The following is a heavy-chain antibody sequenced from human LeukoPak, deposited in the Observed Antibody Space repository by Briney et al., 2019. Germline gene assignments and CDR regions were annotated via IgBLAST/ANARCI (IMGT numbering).Heavy chain of an antibody. CDR1: GGSISSYY. CDR3: ARATSGTYYYFDS. D-gene: IGHD3-10*01. V-gene: IGHV4-59*12. Sequence: SETLSLTCTVSGGSISSYYWSWIRQPPGKGLEWIGYIYYSGNTNYSPSLKSRVTMSVDTSKNQFSLKLSSVTAADTALYYCARATSGTYYYFDSWGRGTLVSVSS. CDR2: IYYSGNT. J-gene: IGHJ4*02.